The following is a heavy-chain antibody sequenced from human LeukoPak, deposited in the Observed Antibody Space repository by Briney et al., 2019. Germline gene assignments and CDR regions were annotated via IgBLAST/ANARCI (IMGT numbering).Heavy chain of an antibody. CDR3: ARLLGEYCSSISCYYYYYGMDV. J-gene: IGHJ6*02. V-gene: IGHV1-69*04. CDR1: GGTFSSYA. D-gene: IGHD2-2*01. CDR2: IIPILGIA. Sequence: SVKVSCKASGGTFSSYAISWVRQAPGQGLEWMGRIIPILGIANYAQKFQGRVTITADKSTSTAYMELSSLRSEDTAVYYCARLLGEYCSSISCYYYYYGMDVWGQGTTVTVSS.